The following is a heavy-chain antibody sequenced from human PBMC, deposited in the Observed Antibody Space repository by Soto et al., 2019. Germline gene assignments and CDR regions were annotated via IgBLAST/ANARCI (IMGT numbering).Heavy chain of an antibody. CDR2: ISYDGSNK. Sequence: GGSLRLSCAASGFTFSHYGMQWVRQAPGKGLEWVAVISYDGSNKYYADSVKGRFTISRDNSKDTLFLQMNSLRAEDTAVYFCAKEEMATIDYWGQGSLVTVSS. V-gene: IGHV3-30*18. CDR1: GFTFSHYG. CDR3: AKEEMATIDY. J-gene: IGHJ4*02.